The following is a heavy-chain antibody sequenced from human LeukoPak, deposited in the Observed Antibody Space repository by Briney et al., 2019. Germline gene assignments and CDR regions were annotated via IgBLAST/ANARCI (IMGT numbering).Heavy chain of an antibody. J-gene: IGHJ3*02. CDR2: ISAYNGNT. CDR3: ARCGYYDFWSGYYAAFDI. CDR1: GYTFTSYG. D-gene: IGHD3-3*01. V-gene: IGHV1-18*01. Sequence: ASVKVSCKASGYTFTSYGISWVRQAPGQGLEWMGWISAYNGNTNYAQKLQGRVTMTTDTSTSTAYMELRSLRSDDTAVYYCARCGYYDFWSGYYAAFDIWGQGTMVTVSS.